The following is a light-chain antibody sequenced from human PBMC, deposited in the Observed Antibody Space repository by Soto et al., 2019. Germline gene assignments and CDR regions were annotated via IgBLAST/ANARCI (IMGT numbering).Light chain of an antibody. CDR3: QQYSSWWT. CDR2: DVS. CDR1: QSIRSW. J-gene: IGKJ1*01. Sequence: DLQMTQSPATLSASAGDRVTITCRASQSIRSWLAWYQQKPGKPPKVLIYDVSRLESGVPSRFSGSGSGTEFTLTISSLQPEDVATYYCQQYSSWWTFGQGTKVDI. V-gene: IGKV1-5*01.